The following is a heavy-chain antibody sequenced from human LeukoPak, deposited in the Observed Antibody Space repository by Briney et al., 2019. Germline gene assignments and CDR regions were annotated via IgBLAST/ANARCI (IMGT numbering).Heavy chain of an antibody. CDR1: GFTFSVYW. V-gene: IGHV3-74*01. CDR2: INSDGSST. D-gene: IGHD6-19*01. CDR3: ARGKAVAGTFSWFDP. J-gene: IGHJ5*02. Sequence: GGSLRLSCAASGFTFSVYWMHWVRQAPGRGLVWVSLINSDGSSTRYADSVKGRFTIFRDNAKNTLYLQMNSLRAEDTAVYYCARGKAVAGTFSWFDPWGQGTLVTVSS.